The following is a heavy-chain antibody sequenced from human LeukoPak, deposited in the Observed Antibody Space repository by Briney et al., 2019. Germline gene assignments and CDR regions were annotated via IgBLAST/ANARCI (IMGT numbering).Heavy chain of an antibody. CDR3: AKVRAGHYFDY. V-gene: IGHV3-23*01. Sequence: GGSLRLSCTASGFTFSNFAMSWVRQAPGKGLEWVSSMSGVGVSTYYADSVKGRFTISRDNSKNTLYLQMHSLRAEDTAVYYCAKVRAGHYFDYWGQGTLVTVSS. CDR2: MSGVGVST. D-gene: IGHD6-19*01. CDR1: GFTFSNFA. J-gene: IGHJ4*02.